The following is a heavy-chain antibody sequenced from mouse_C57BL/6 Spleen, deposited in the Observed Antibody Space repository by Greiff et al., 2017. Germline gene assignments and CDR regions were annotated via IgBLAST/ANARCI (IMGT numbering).Heavy chain of an antibody. CDR2: ISTGGSYT. Sequence: EVLLLQSGAGLVKPGASLKLSCAASGFTFTSYAMSWVRQTPEKRLEWVGPISTGGSYTYYTDNVKGRFTMSIDKSTNNLYLHMSHLKSEDTAMYYCARVGSYNYWYFDVWGTGTTVTVSS. D-gene: IGHD1-1*02. CDR3: ARVGSYNYWYFDV. CDR1: GFTFTSYA. J-gene: IGHJ1*03. V-gene: IGHV5-4*01.